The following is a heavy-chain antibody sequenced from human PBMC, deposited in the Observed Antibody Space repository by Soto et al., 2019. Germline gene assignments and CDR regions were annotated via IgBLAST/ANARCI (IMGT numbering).Heavy chain of an antibody. D-gene: IGHD3-22*01. V-gene: IGHV3-53*01. CDR2: IYSTGTT. CDR1: GFTVSSSY. J-gene: IGHJ4*02. Sequence: PGGSLRLSCAASGFTVSSSYMSWVCQAPGKGLEWVSVIYSTGTTYYADSVKGRFTISRDNSKNTLYLQMNSLRAEDTAVYYCARGGNYYDSSGHYYAPYYFDYWGQGTLVTVSS. CDR3: ARGGNYYDSSGHYYAPYYFDY.